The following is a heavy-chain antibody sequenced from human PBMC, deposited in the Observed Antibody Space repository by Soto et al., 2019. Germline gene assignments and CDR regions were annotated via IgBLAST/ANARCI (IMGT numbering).Heavy chain of an antibody. J-gene: IGHJ4*02. Sequence: SLRLSCAASGSTFSSYAMSWVRQAPGKGLEWVSAISGSGGSTYYADSVKGRFTISRDNSKNTLYLQMNSLRAEDTAVYYCAKVAGATMVVDYWGQGTLVTVSS. CDR3: AKVAGATMVVDY. CDR2: ISGSGGST. CDR1: GSTFSSYA. V-gene: IGHV3-23*01. D-gene: IGHD1-26*01.